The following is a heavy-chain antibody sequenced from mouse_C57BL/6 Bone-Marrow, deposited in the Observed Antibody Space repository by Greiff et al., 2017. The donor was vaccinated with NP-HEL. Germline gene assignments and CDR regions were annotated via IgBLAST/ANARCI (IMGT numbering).Heavy chain of an antibody. V-gene: IGHV5-6*01. CDR1: GFTFSSYG. Sequence: EVKLMESGGDLVKPGGSLKLSCAASGFTFSSYGMSWVRQTPDKRLEWVATISSGGSYTYYPDSVKGRFTISRDNAKNTLYLQMSSLKSEDTAMYYCARHGAKAYWGQGTLVTVSA. J-gene: IGHJ3*01. CDR3: ARHGAKAY. CDR2: ISSGGSYT.